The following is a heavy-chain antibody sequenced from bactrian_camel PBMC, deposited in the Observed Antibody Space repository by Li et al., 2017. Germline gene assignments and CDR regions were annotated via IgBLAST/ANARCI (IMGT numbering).Heavy chain of an antibody. CDR3: VGYGGSARYLRPCENTY. CDR2: IYTRDGTA. CDR1: GYTAVINY. Sequence: QLVESGGGSVQAGGSLRLSCAASGYTAVINYMGWIRQSPGNEREVLAAIYTRDGTAHYADSVKGRFTISLDNVKSTLYLRMNGLKTEDTAVYYCVGYGGSARYLRPCENTYWGQGTQVTVS. J-gene: IGHJ4*01. V-gene: IGHV3S54*01. D-gene: IGHD6*01.